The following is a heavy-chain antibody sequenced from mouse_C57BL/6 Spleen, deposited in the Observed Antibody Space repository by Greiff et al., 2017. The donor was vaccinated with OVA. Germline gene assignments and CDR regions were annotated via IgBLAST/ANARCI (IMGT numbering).Heavy chain of an antibody. J-gene: IGHJ2*01. CDR2: INPNNGGT. CDR1: GYTFTDYY. D-gene: IGHD3-3*01. V-gene: IGHV1-26*01. Sequence: EVQLQQSGPELVKPGASVKISCKASGYTFTDYYMNWVKQSHGKSLEWIGDINPNNGGTSYNQKFKGKATLTVDKSSSTAYMELRSLTSEDSAVYYCARGGPYSFDYWGQGTTLTVSS. CDR3: ARGGPYSFDY.